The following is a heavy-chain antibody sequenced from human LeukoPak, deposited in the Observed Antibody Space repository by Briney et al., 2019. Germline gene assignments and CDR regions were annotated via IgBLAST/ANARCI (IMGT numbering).Heavy chain of an antibody. CDR1: GFTFRSYD. Sequence: GGPLRLSCAASGFTFRSYDMNWVRQAPGKGLEWVSYISSGGSTIYYADSVKGRFTISRDNSKNTLYLQMNSLRTEDTAVYYCASPYYYDRSSYCHFFDHWGQGTLVTVSS. D-gene: IGHD3-22*01. V-gene: IGHV3-48*03. J-gene: IGHJ4*02. CDR2: ISSGGSTI. CDR3: ASPYYYDRSSYCHFFDH.